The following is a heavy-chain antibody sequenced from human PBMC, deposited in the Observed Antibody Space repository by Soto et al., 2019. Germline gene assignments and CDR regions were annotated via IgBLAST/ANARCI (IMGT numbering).Heavy chain of an antibody. CDR3: ARGGYSYADLDY. D-gene: IGHD5-18*01. CDR1: GFTFSNYA. Sequence: GGSLRLSCAASGFTFSNYAMHWVRQAPGKGLEWVAVISYDGGKKYYADSVKGRVTISRDNSKNTLYLHMNSLRGEDTAVYSCARGGYSYADLDYWGQGTLVTVSS. V-gene: IGHV3-30-3*01. J-gene: IGHJ4*02. CDR2: ISYDGGKK.